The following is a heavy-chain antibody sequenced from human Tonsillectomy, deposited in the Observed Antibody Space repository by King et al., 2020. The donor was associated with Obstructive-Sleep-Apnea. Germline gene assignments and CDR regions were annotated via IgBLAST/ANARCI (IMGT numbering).Heavy chain of an antibody. CDR2: INPNNGGT. CDR1: GYTFTGYY. Sequence: VQLVESGAEVKKPGASVKVSCKASGYTFTGYYVHWVRQAPGQGLEWMGWINPNNGGTDYAQRFQGRVTMTRDTSISTAYMEVTTLGSDDTAVYYCARDPGVDRRYNWFDPWGQGTLITVSS. V-gene: IGHV1-2*02. J-gene: IGHJ5*02. D-gene: IGHD4-17*01. CDR3: ARDPGVDRRYNWFDP.